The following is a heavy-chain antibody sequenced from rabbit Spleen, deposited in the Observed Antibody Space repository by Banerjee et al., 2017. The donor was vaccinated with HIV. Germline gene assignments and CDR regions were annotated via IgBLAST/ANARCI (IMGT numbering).Heavy chain of an antibody. CDR3: SRNLDGCICWKFCL. CDR1: GFSFSNKAG. V-gene: IGHV1S45*01. Sequence: QEQLVESGGGLVRPEGSLKLSCTASGFSFSNKAGMCWVRQAPGKGLQWIACINAFTGKAVYPAWAKGPFPLPKTSATTVALQNTSLTAAGPATFLWSRNLDGCICWKFCLLGPGTLVTVS. CDR2: INAFTGKA. J-gene: IGHJ4*01. D-gene: IGHD5-1*01.